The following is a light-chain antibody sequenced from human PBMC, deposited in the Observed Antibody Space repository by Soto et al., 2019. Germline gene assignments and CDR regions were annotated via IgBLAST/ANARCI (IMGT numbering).Light chain of an antibody. Sequence: QSALTQPASVSGSFGQSITISCTGTGSDVGGYNYVSWYQQHPGKAPKLMIYEVTNRPSGVSNRFSASKSGNTASLTISGLQAEDEADYYCCSYTSSGTYVVFGGGTKLTVL. CDR2: EVT. J-gene: IGLJ2*01. CDR3: CSYTSSGTYVV. CDR1: GSDVGGYNY. V-gene: IGLV2-14*01.